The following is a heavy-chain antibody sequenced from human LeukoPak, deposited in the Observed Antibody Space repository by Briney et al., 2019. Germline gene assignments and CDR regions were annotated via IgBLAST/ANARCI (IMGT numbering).Heavy chain of an antibody. V-gene: IGHV1-8*01. D-gene: IGHD2-21*02. J-gene: IGHJ4*02. Sequence: ASVKVSCKASGYTFTSYDINWVRQATGQGLERMGWMNPNSGNTGYAQKFQGRVTMTRNTSISTAYMELSSLRSEDTAVYYCARGPPYCGGDCHFFDYWGQGTLVTVSS. CDR2: MNPNSGNT. CDR3: ARGPPYCGGDCHFFDY. CDR1: GYTFTSYD.